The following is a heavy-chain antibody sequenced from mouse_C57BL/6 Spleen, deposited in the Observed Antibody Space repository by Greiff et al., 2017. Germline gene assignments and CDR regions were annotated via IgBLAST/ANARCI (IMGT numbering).Heavy chain of an antibody. CDR2: IYPGSGST. J-gene: IGHJ2*01. D-gene: IGHD1-1*01. CDR1: GYNFTSSW. CDR3: ARWYYGSSYLLDY. V-gene: IGHV1-55*01. Sequence: QVQLQQPGAELVKPGASVKMSCKASGYNFTSSWITWVKQRPGQGLEWIGDIYPGSGSTNYNEKFKSKATLTVDTSSSTAYMQLSSLTSEDSAVYYCARWYYGSSYLLDYWGQGTTLTVSS.